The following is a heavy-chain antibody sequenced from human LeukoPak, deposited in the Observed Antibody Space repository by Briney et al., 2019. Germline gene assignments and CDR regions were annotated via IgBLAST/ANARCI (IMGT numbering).Heavy chain of an antibody. Sequence: GGSLRLSCAASGFTFSSYSMNWVRQAPGKGLEWVSSISSSSYIYYADSVKGRFTISRDNAKNSLYLQMNSLRAEGTAVYYCARDDQRWLQHYFDYWGQGTLVTVSS. CDR3: ARDDQRWLQHYFDY. V-gene: IGHV3-21*01. CDR2: ISSSSYI. J-gene: IGHJ4*02. D-gene: IGHD5-24*01. CDR1: GFTFSSYS.